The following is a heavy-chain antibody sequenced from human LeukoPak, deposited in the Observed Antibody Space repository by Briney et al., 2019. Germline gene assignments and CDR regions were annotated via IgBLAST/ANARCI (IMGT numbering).Heavy chain of an antibody. D-gene: IGHD3-22*01. CDR1: GGSISSYY. Sequence: SETLSLTCIVSGGSISSYYWSWIRQPPGKGLEWIGYIYYSGSTNYNPSLKSRVTISVDTSKNQFSLKLSSVTAADTAVYYCARARGFSGYPDYWGQGTLVTVSS. CDR3: ARARGFSGYPDY. V-gene: IGHV4-59*01. CDR2: IYYSGST. J-gene: IGHJ4*02.